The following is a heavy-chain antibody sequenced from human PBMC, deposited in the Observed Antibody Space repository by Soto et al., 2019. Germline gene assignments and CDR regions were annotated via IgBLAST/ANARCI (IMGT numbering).Heavy chain of an antibody. J-gene: IGHJ5*02. CDR1: CGSFSGYY. V-gene: IGHV4-34*01. CDR3: ARGKRITMVRGVIITMGWLDP. CDR2: INHSGST. Sequence: QVQLQQWGAGLFKPSETLSLTCAVYCGSFSGYYWSWIRQPPGKGLEWIWEINHSGSTNYNPSLKSRVTISVDTSKNQFSLKLSSLTAADTAVYYCARGKRITMVRGVIITMGWLDPWGQGTLVTVSS. D-gene: IGHD3-10*01.